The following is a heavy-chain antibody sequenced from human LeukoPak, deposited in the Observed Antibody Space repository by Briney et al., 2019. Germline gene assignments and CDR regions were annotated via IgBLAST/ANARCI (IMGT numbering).Heavy chain of an antibody. CDR1: GDRVSSNSAS. CDR2: TYYRSKWHN. D-gene: IGHD4-11*01. V-gene: IGHV6-1*01. CDR3: AGTTDYSSFLAY. Sequence: SQTLSLICAVSGDRVSSNSASWNWISQSPSRGLEWLGRTYYRSKWHNEYAESVKSRISISSDTSKNQCSLQLNSVTPEDTAEYYCAGTTDYSSFLAYWGQGTLVTVSS. J-gene: IGHJ4*02.